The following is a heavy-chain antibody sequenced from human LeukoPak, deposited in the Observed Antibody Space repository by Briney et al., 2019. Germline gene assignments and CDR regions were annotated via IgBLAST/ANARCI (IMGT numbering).Heavy chain of an antibody. CDR2: IRSKDNNYAT. V-gene: IGHV3-73*01. D-gene: IGHD5-18*01. CDR3: TRQGGYSYGYPFDF. Sequence: PGGSLKLSCAASGFTFSGSAIHWVRQASRKGLEWVGRIRSKDNNYATAYAASVKGRFSVSRDDSKNTAYLQMNSLKIEDTAVNYCTRQGGYSYGYPFDFWGQGTLVTVSS. CDR1: GFTFSGSA. J-gene: IGHJ4*02.